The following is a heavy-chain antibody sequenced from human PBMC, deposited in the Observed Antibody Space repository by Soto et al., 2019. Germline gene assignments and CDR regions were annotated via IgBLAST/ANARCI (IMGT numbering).Heavy chain of an antibody. J-gene: IGHJ5*02. V-gene: IGHV3-74*01. Sequence: PGGSVRLSCAASGFTFTTYWMHWVRQVPGKGLVWVSRIKGDGSSLSYADSVKGRFTISRDNSKNTLYLQMNSLRAEDTAVYYCAKVGDIVVVPAAISWFDPWGQGTLVTVSS. CDR1: GFTFTTYW. CDR2: IKGDGSSL. D-gene: IGHD2-2*01. CDR3: AKVGDIVVVPAAISWFDP.